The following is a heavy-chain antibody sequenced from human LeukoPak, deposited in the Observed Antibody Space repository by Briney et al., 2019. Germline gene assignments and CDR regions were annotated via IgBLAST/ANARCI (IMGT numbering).Heavy chain of an antibody. CDR3: ARGPRQTPRDYYYYGMDV. J-gene: IGHJ6*02. CDR2: MNPNRGNT. CDR1: GYTFTSYD. V-gene: IGHV1-8*01. Sequence: GASVKVSCKASGYTFTSYDINWVRQATGQGLEWMGWMNPNRGNTGYAQKFQGKVTMTRNTSISTAYMELSSLSSEDTAEYYCARGPRQTPRDYYYYGMDVWGQGTTVTVSS. D-gene: IGHD6-6*01.